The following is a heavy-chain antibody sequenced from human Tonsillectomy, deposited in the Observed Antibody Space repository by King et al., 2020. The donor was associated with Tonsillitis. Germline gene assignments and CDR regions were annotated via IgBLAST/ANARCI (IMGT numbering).Heavy chain of an antibody. CDR2: IYSRGDT. J-gene: IGHJ6*03. CDR3: ARGLRAVTVYGPTSSWSDYMDV. V-gene: IGHV3-53*01. CDR1: GFTVSSNY. Sequence: VQLVESGGGLIQPGGSLRLSCSASGFTVSSNYMSWVRQAPGKGLEYISLIYSRGDTFYADSVKGRFTISRDNSKNTLYLQMNSLRAEDTAVYYCARGLRAVTVYGPTSSWSDYMDVWGKGTTVTVSS. D-gene: IGHD2-8*01.